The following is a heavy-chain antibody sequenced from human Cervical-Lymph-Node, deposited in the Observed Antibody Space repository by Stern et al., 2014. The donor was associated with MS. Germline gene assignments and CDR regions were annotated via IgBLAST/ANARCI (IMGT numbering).Heavy chain of an antibody. Sequence: EVQLVESGSEVKKPGESLKISCKASRDSFTHSWIGWVRQMPGKGLEWMGIIFPADSDTRSSPSFEGQVPFSVDSSPSTASLQWSSLKASDTAIYYCARHHGHSPTPFDSWGQGTRVTVSS. J-gene: IGHJ4*02. CDR1: RDSFTHSW. D-gene: IGHD5-24*01. V-gene: IGHV5-51*01. CDR2: IFPADSDT. CDR3: ARHHGHSPTPFDS.